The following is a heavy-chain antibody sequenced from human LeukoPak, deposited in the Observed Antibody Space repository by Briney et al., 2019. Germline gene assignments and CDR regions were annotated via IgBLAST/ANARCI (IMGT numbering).Heavy chain of an antibody. CDR3: ARDPATYGYFDY. CDR1: GFTFSSYS. Sequence: PGGSLRLSCAASGFTFSSYSMNWVRQAPGKGLEWVSSISSSSSYIYYADSVKGRFTISRDNAKNSLYLQMNSLRAEDTAVYYCARDPATYGYFDYWGQGTLVTVSS. J-gene: IGHJ4*02. V-gene: IGHV3-21*01. CDR2: ISSSSSYI. D-gene: IGHD4-17*01.